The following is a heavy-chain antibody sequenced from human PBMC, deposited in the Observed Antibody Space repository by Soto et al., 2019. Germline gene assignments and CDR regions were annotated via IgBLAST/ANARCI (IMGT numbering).Heavy chain of an antibody. CDR3: ARDQEYSTSGLHWFDL. CDR1: GYTFTSYG. D-gene: IGHD6-6*01. J-gene: IGHJ5*02. Sequence: VQLVQSGAEVKKPGASVKVSCKASGYTFTSYGITWVRQAPGQDLEWMGWISAYNGDTNYAPRLQGRVTMTTDTSTSTVYMELKSLKSDDTAVYYCARDQEYSTSGLHWFDLWGQGTLVTVSS. CDR2: ISAYNGDT. V-gene: IGHV1-18*04.